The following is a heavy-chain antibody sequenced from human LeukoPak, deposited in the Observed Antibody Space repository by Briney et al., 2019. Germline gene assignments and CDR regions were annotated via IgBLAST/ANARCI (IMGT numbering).Heavy chain of an antibody. D-gene: IGHD3-16*01. CDR2: IRHDEGDK. CDR1: GFRVTTYG. Sequence: GGSLRLSCAASGFRVTTYGMHWVRQAPGKGLEWVSFIRHDEGDKYYAESVKGRFTISKDDSKNTQYLQMNSLRSEDTAIYYCARDFNWAWDYWGQGALVTVSS. CDR3: ARDFNWAWDY. V-gene: IGHV3-30*02. J-gene: IGHJ4*02.